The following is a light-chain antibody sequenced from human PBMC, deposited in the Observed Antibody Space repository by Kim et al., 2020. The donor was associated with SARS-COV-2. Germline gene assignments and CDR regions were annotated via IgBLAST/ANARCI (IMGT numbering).Light chain of an antibody. CDR2: SRS. J-gene: IGKJ1*01. V-gene: IGKV2-28*01. CDR1: QSLLHNNGYNY. CDR3: MQTLQTPWT. Sequence: DIVMTQSPLSLPVTPGESASISCRSNQSLLHNNGYNYLDWYLQKPGQSPQLLIYSRSNRASGVPDRFSGIGSGTDFTLKISRVEAEDVGVYYCMQTLQTPWTFGQGTKVDIK.